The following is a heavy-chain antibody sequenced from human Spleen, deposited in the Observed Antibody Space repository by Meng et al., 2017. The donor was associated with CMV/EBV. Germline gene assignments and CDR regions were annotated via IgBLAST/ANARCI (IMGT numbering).Heavy chain of an antibody. CDR3: ASVGRVGATVSDSMDV. V-gene: IGHV1-69*10. CDR2: IIPILGIA. CDR1: GGTFSSYA. J-gene: IGHJ6*02. Sequence: SVKVSCKASGGTFSSYAISWVRQAPGQGLEWMGGIIPILGIANYAQKFQGRVTITADKSTSTAYMELSSLRSEDTAVYYCASVGRVGATVSDSMDVWGQGTTVTVSS. D-gene: IGHD1-26*01.